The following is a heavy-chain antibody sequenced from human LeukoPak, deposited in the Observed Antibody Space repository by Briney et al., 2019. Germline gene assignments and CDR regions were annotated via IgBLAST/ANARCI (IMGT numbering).Heavy chain of an antibody. CDR3: ARVEVVTGLEEYFDL. CDR1: GFTFSSYG. Sequence: GGSLRLSCAASGFTFSSYGMHWVRQAPGKGLEWVAFIRYDGSNKYYADSVKGRFTISRDNAKDSLYLQMNSLRAEDTAVYYCARVEVVTGLEEYFDLWGRGTLVTVSS. J-gene: IGHJ2*01. V-gene: IGHV3-30*02. D-gene: IGHD2-15*01. CDR2: IRYDGSNK.